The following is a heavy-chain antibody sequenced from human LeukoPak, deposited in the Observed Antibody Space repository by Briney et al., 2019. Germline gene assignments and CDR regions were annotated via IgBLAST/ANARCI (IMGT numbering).Heavy chain of an antibody. J-gene: IGHJ4*02. D-gene: IGHD5-12*01. CDR3: AREEGYSGYKFDY. CDR1: GFTFSSYG. V-gene: IGHV3-33*01. Sequence: GGSLRLSCAASGFTFSSYGMHWVRQAPGKGLEWVAVIWYDGSNKYYADSVKGRFTISRDNSKNTLYLQMNSLRAEDTAVYYSAREEGYSGYKFDYWGQGTLVTVSS. CDR2: IWYDGSNK.